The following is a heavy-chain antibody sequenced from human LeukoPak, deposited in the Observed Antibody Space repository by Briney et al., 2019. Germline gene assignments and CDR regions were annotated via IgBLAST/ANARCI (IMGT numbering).Heavy chain of an antibody. J-gene: IGHJ6*03. CDR1: GYTFTSYY. CDR3: ANVAKGRYFFYYMDV. CDR2: MSSDNGNT. D-gene: IGHD5-12*01. V-gene: IGHV1-18*04. Sequence: ASVKVSCKASGYTFTSYYMHWVRQAPGQGLEWIGWMSSDNGNTNYADKFQGRVTITRDTSRTTAYMELRSLRSDDTAVYFCANVAKGRYFFYYMDVWGAGTTVTVSS.